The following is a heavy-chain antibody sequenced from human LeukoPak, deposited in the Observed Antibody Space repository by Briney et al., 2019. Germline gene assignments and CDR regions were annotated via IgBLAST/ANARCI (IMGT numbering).Heavy chain of an antibody. CDR1: GYTFNSYG. CDR2: ISNYNGDT. Sequence: ASVKVSCKASGYTFNSYGFSWVRQAPGEGLEWVGWISNYNGDTRYAQKFQGRVTMTTDTSTRTSNMELRNLGSDDTAVYYCARALYSDSSGYYPGLDHWGQGTQVTVSS. D-gene: IGHD3-22*01. J-gene: IGHJ4*02. V-gene: IGHV1-18*01. CDR3: ARALYSDSSGYYPGLDH.